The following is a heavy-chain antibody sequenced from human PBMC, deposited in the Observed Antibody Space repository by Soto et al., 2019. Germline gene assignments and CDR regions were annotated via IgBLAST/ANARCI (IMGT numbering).Heavy chain of an antibody. D-gene: IGHD1-20*01. CDR1: GGTFSSYA. V-gene: IGHV1-69*12. Sequence: QVQLVQSGAEVKKPGSSVKVSCKASGGTFSSYAISWVRQAPGQGLEWMGGIIPIFGTANYAKKFQGRVTITADESTSTAYMELSSLRSEDTAVYYCARVITGTVSDYYGMDVWGQGTTVTVSS. CDR3: ARVITGTVSDYYGMDV. CDR2: IIPIFGTA. J-gene: IGHJ6*02.